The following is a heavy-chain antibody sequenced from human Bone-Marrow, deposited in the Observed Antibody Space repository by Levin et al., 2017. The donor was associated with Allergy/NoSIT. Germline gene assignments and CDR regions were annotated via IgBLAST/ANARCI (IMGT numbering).Heavy chain of an antibody. Sequence: GGSLRLSCAASGFTFSSYGMHWVRQAPGKGLEWVAVIWYDGSNKYYADSVKGRFTISRDNSKNTLYLQMNSLRAEDTAVYYCARDRRGITIFGVVITGDWFDPWGQGTLVTVSS. CDR3: ARDRRGITIFGVVITGDWFDP. J-gene: IGHJ5*02. CDR1: GFTFSSYG. V-gene: IGHV3-33*01. CDR2: IWYDGSNK. D-gene: IGHD3-3*01.